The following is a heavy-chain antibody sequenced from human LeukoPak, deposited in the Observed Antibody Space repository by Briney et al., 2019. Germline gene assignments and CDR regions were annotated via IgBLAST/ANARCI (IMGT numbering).Heavy chain of an antibody. V-gene: IGHV3-23*01. CDR1: GFTFSSYA. Sequence: GGSLRLSCAASGFTFSSYAMSWVRQAPGKGLEWVSGISGSGGSTSYADSVKGRFTISRDNSKNTLYLQMNSLRAEDTAVYYCAKDRSQWLVWDKYYFDYWGQGTLVTVSS. CDR2: ISGSGGST. D-gene: IGHD6-19*01. CDR3: AKDRSQWLVWDKYYFDY. J-gene: IGHJ4*02.